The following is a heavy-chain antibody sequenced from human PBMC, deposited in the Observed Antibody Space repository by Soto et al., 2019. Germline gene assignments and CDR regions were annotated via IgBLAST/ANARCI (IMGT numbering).Heavy chain of an antibody. D-gene: IGHD2-8*01. J-gene: IGHJ5*02. V-gene: IGHV3-33*01. CDR2: IWPDGNDK. Sequence: QVQLVESGGGVVQPGRSLRLSCTASGFTFSTFALHWVRQGPGKGLEWVAIIWPDGNDKYYADSVKGRFTISSDNSKNTLSLQMNSLRAEDTAVYCCVRGSSCSNGVRYNLGWFGPWGQGTLVTVSS. CDR1: GFTFSTFA. CDR3: VRGSSCSNGVRYNLGWFGP.